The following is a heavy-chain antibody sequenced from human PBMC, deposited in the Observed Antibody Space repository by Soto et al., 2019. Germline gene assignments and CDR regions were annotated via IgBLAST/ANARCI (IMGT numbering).Heavy chain of an antibody. J-gene: IGHJ4*02. D-gene: IGHD3-10*01. CDR3: AVFEGITMVRGVITV. Sequence: QVQLQESGPGLVKPSQTLSLTCTVSGGSISSGGYYWSWIRQHPGKGLEWIGYIYYSGSTYYNPALKSRVTISVDTSKNQFFLKLSSVTAADTGVYYCAVFEGITMVRGVITVWGQGTLVTVSS. CDR2: IYYSGST. V-gene: IGHV4-31*03. CDR1: GGSISSGGYY.